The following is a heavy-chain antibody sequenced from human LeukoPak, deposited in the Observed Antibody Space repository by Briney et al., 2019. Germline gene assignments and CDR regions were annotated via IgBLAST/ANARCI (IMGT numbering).Heavy chain of an antibody. CDR1: GFTFSSYS. Sequence: GGSLRLSCAASGFTFSSYSMNWVRQAPGKGLEWVSSISSSSSYTYYADSVKGRFTISRDNAKNSLYLQMNSLRAEDTAVYYCARERRYSSGNFDYWGQGTLVTVSS. J-gene: IGHJ4*02. V-gene: IGHV3-21*01. CDR3: ARERRYSSGNFDY. D-gene: IGHD6-19*01. CDR2: ISSSSSYT.